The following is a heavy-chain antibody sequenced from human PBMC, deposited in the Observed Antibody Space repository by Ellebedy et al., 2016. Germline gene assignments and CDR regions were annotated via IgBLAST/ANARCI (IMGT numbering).Heavy chain of an antibody. CDR1: GVTFNNYG. J-gene: IGHJ4*02. D-gene: IGHD5-12*01. V-gene: IGHV3-23*01. Sequence: GGSLRLSXAASGVTFNNYGMNWVRQAPGKGLEWVSSIGGSGSTTYYADSVKGRFTISRDTSKNTLYLQMNSLRADDTAVYYCAKSPRGYYFDYWGQGTLVTVSS. CDR2: IGGSGSTT. CDR3: AKSPRGYYFDY.